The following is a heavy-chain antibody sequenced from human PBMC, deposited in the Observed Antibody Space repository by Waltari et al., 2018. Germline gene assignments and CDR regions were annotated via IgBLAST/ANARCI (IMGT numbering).Heavy chain of an antibody. Sequence: QVQLVESGGGVVQPGRSLRLSCAASGFTFSSYAMHWVRQAPGKGLEWVAVISYDGSNKYFAESVKGRFTISRDNSKNTLYLQRNSLRAEDTAVYYWARGSNWNLLGVDYFDYWGQGTLVTVSS. CDR1: GFTFSSYA. J-gene: IGHJ4*02. D-gene: IGHD1-20*01. CDR3: ARGSNWNLLGVDYFDY. V-gene: IGHV3-30-3*01. CDR2: ISYDGSNK.